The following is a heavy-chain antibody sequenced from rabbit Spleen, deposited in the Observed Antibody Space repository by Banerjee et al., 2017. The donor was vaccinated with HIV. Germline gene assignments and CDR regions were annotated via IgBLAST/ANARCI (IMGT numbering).Heavy chain of an antibody. CDR3: ARRVGGYGGYDL. D-gene: IGHD7-1*01. J-gene: IGHJ4*01. Sequence: EQLEESGGGLVKPEGSLTLTCKASGFSFSSDYWLCWVRQAPGKGLEWIACIYTSSGGTYYASWAKGRFTISKTSSTTVTLQTTSLTAADTATYFCARRVGGYGGYDLWGPGTLVTVS. V-gene: IGHV1S45*01. CDR1: GFSFSSDYW. CDR2: IYTSSGGT.